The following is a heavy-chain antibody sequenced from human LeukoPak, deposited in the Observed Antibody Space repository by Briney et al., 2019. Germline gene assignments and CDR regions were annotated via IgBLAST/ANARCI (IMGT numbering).Heavy chain of an antibody. V-gene: IGHV3-53*01. Sequence: GGSLRLSCAVSDFTVSGTYFTWVRQAPGKGLEWVSIIYSGDYTYYADSVKGRFTISGDESTNTLYLQMNSLRADDTAVYYCASGSYYDTPIDSWGQGALLTVSS. CDR3: ASGSYYDTPIDS. CDR1: DFTVSGTY. CDR2: IYSGDYT. D-gene: IGHD1-26*01. J-gene: IGHJ4*02.